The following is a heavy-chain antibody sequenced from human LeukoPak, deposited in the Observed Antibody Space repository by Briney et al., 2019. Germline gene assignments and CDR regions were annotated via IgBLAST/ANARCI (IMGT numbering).Heavy chain of an antibody. D-gene: IGHD2-2*01. Sequence: PGGSLRLSCAASGFTFDDYAMHWVRQAPGKGLEWVSGISWNSGSIGYADSVKGRFTISRDNAKNSLYLQMNSLRAEDMALYYCAKSGDRDSSTSTLDYWGQGTLVTVSS. CDR3: AKSGDRDSSTSTLDY. V-gene: IGHV3-9*03. CDR2: ISWNSGSI. J-gene: IGHJ4*02. CDR1: GFTFDDYA.